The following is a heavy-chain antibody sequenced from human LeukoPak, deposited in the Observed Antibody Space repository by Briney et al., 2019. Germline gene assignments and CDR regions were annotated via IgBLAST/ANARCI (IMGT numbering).Heavy chain of an antibody. D-gene: IGHD1-26*01. J-gene: IGHJ4*02. CDR2: FNPEDGET. V-gene: IGHV1-24*01. CDR3: ATPRDLLGGRGGSSSFDY. CDR1: GYTLTELS. Sequence: ASVKVSCKVSGYTLTELSMHWVRQAPGKGLEWMGGFNPEDGETIYAQKFQGRVTMTEDTSTDTAYMDVSSLRSEDTAVYYCATPRDLLGGRGGSSSFDYWGQGTLVTVSS.